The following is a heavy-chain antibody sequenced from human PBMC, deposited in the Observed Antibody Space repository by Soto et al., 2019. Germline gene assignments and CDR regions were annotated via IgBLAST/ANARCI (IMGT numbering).Heavy chain of an antibody. CDR1: GDSVTSGSIY. CDR2: VHYTGST. CDR3: ARDRGNFGVVLADFYQYGMDV. J-gene: IGHJ6*02. V-gene: IGHV4-61*03. Sequence: QVQLQESGPGLVKPSETLSLTCTVSGDSVTSGSIYWSWIRQPPGKGLEWIGYVHYTGSTNYTPSLQSRVAISVDTSKKHFSLTLSSVTAADTGVYYCARDRGNFGVVLADFYQYGMDVWGQGTAVTVSS. D-gene: IGHD3-3*01.